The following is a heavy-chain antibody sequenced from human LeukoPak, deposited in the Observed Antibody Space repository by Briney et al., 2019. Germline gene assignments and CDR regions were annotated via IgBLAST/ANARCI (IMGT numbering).Heavy chain of an antibody. D-gene: IGHD6-6*01. CDR3: ARDLSIAARIPFDY. V-gene: IGHV3-21*01. J-gene: IGHJ4*02. CDR1: GFTFSSYS. Sequence: GGSLRLSCAASGFTFSSYSMNWVRQAPGKGLEWVSSISSSSSYIYYADSVKGRFTISRDNAKNSLYLQMNSLRAEDTAMYYCARDLSIAARIPFDYWGQGTLVTVSS. CDR2: ISSSSSYI.